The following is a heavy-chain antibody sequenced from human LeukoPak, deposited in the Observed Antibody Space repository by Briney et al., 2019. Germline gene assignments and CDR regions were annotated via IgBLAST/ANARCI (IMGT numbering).Heavy chain of an antibody. CDR3: ARDRYSGGYWKYYYYYMDV. CDR1: GFTFSSCN. V-gene: IGHV3-48*01. Sequence: GGSLRLSCAASGFTFSSCNMNWVRQAPGKGLEWVSYISISGSTIYYPDSVKGRFTTSRDNAKNLLFLQMNSLTAEDTAVYYCARDRYSGGYWKYYYYYMDVWGKGTTVTISS. D-gene: IGHD1-26*01. CDR2: ISISGSTI. J-gene: IGHJ6*03.